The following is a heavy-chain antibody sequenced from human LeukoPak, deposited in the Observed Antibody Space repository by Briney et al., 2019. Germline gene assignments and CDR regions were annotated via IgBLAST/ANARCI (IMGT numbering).Heavy chain of an antibody. Sequence: ASVKVSCKASGYTFTSYDIHWVRQATCQGLEWMGWMNPNSGNTGYAQMFQGRVTMTRNTSISTAYMELSSLRSEDTAVYYCAAGCFYDAFDIWGQGTMVTVSS. J-gene: IGHJ3*02. CDR1: GYTFTSYD. CDR3: AAGCFYDAFDI. D-gene: IGHD3-16*01. V-gene: IGHV1-8*01. CDR2: MNPNSGNT.